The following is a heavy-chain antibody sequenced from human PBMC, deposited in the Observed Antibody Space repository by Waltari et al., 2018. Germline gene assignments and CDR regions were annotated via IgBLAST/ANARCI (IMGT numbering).Heavy chain of an antibody. V-gene: IGHV4-59*01. CDR2: IYYSGST. D-gene: IGHD5-18*01. CDR3: ARGAWIQPLGWFDP. Sequence: QVQLQESGPGLVKPSETLSLTCTVSGGSISSSYWSWIRQPPGKGLEWIGYIYYSGSTNYNPSLKSRVTISVDTSKNQFSLKLSSVTAADTAVYYCARGAWIQPLGWFDPWGQGTLVTVSS. J-gene: IGHJ5*02. CDR1: GGSISSSY.